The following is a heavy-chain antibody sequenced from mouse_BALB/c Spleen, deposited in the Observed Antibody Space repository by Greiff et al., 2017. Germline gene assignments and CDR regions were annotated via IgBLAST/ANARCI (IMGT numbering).Heavy chain of an antibody. J-gene: IGHJ2*01. CDR3: ARDGYDMHFDY. CDR2: IDPANGNT. CDR1: GFNIKDTY. V-gene: IGHV14-3*02. Sequence: EVKLQESGAELVKPGASVKLSCTASGFNIKDTYMHWVKQRPEQGLEWIGRIDPANGNTKYDPKFQGKATITADTSSNTAYLQLSSLTSEDTAVYYCARDGYDMHFDYWGQGTTLTVSS. D-gene: IGHD2-2*01.